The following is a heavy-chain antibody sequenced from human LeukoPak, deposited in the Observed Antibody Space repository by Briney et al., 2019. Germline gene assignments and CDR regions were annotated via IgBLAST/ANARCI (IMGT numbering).Heavy chain of an antibody. CDR3: ARGAYYYGSGSSPSDY. Sequence: GASVKVSCKASGYTFTSYGISWVRQAPGQGLEWMGWISAYNGNTNYAQKLQGRVTMTTDTSTSTAYMELRSLRSDDTAVYYCARGAYYYGSGSSPSDYWGQGTLVTVSS. V-gene: IGHV1-18*01. CDR2: ISAYNGNT. D-gene: IGHD3-10*01. CDR1: GYTFTSYG. J-gene: IGHJ4*02.